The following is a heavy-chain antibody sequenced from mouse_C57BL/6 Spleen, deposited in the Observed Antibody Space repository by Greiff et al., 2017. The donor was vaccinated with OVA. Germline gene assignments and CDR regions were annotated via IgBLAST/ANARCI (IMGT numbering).Heavy chain of an antibody. Sequence: EVQVVESGGDLVKPGGSLKLSCAASGFTFSSYGLSWVRQTPDKRLEWVATISSGGSYTYYPASVKGRFTISRDNAKKTLYLQMSRLKSKDTAMYYCARDYGSSSPYYFDYWGQGTTLTVSS. CDR1: GFTFSSYG. D-gene: IGHD1-1*01. CDR2: ISSGGSYT. J-gene: IGHJ2*01. V-gene: IGHV5-6*01. CDR3: ARDYGSSSPYYFDY.